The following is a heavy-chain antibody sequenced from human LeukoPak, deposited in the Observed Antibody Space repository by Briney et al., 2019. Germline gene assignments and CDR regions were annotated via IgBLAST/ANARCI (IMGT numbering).Heavy chain of an antibody. Sequence: GGSLRLSCAASGFTFTTYWMHWVRQAPGKGLVWVSHINSDGSITSYADSVKGRFTISRDNAKNTLYPQMNSLRAEDTAVYYCARDAVDTANAVWGQGTTVTVSS. CDR2: INSDGSIT. D-gene: IGHD5-18*01. CDR1: GFTFTTYW. CDR3: ARDAVDTANAV. J-gene: IGHJ6*02. V-gene: IGHV3-74*01.